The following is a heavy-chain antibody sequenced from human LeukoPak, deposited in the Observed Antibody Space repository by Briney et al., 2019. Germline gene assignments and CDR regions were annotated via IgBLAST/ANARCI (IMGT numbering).Heavy chain of an antibody. V-gene: IGHV4-59*08. J-gene: IGHJ4*02. CDR2: IYFSGST. D-gene: IGHD2-15*01. CDR3: ARHCSSGTCAFDY. Sequence: SETLSLTCTVSGGSIRGYYWSWIRQPPGEGLEWIWHIYFSGSTNYNPSLKSRVTISVDTSKNQFSLKLGSVTAADTAVFYCARHCSSGTCAFDYWGQGTLVTVSS. CDR1: GGSIRGYY.